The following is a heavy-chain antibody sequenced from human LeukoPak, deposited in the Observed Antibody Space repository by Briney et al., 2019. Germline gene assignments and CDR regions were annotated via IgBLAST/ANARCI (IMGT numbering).Heavy chain of an antibody. CDR3: AKDTLFWGPTGQFDY. Sequence: GGSLRLSCAASGFTFRTFSMNWVRQAPGKGLEWVSALSHSATATYYADSVKGRFTISRDNSKNTLYLQMYSLRAEDTAVYYCAKDTLFWGPTGQFDYWGQGTLVTVSS. CDR1: GFTFRTFS. CDR2: LSHSATAT. V-gene: IGHV3-23*01. J-gene: IGHJ4*02. D-gene: IGHD7-27*01.